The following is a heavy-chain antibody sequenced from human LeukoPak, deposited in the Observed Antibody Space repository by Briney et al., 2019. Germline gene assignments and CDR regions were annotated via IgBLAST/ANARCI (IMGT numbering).Heavy chain of an antibody. CDR3: AKGNYGGSGGYFDY. CDR1: GFTLDDYA. J-gene: IGHJ4*02. Sequence: PGRSLRLSCSTSGFTLDDYAMHWVRHTPGKGLEWVSGINWNGGSTAYADSVKGRFTISRDNAKNSLYLQLNSLRPEDMALYYCAKGNYGGSGGYFDYWGQGTLVSVSS. D-gene: IGHD4-23*01. V-gene: IGHV3-9*03. CDR2: INWNGGST.